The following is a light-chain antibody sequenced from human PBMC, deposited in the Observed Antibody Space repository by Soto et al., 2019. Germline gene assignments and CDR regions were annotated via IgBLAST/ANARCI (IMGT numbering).Light chain of an antibody. CDR2: LNSDGSH. CDR3: QTWGTGIHV. Sequence: QLVLTQSPSASASLGASVKLTCTLSSGHSSYAIAWHQQQPEKGPRYLMKLNSDGSHSKGDGIPDRFSGSSSGAEHYLIISSLQSEDEADYYCQTWGTGIHVFGTGTKLTVL. J-gene: IGLJ1*01. V-gene: IGLV4-69*01. CDR1: SGHSSYA.